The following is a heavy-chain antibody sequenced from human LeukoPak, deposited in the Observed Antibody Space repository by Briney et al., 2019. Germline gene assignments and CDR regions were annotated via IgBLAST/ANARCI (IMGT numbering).Heavy chain of an antibody. Sequence: GGTLRLSCAASGFTFSSYGMSWIRQAPGKGLEWVSYISSSGSTIYYADSVKGRFTISRDNSKNTVYLQMNSLRAEDTAVYYCAKDPTHFRVWDDYDNTRLNSWGQGTLVTVSS. CDR3: AKDPTHFRVWDDYDNTRLNS. V-gene: IGHV3-48*01. J-gene: IGHJ4*02. CDR2: ISSSGSTI. D-gene: IGHD3-22*01. CDR1: GFTFSSYG.